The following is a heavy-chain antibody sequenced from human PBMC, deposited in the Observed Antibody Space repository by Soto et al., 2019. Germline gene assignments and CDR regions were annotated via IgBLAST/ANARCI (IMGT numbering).Heavy chain of an antibody. D-gene: IGHD3-9*01. J-gene: IGHJ5*02. Sequence: QVQLVKSGAEMKKPGASVKFSCKASGYTFTSYAMPGVRQATGQRLERMVWSNAVNGNTKYSEKFQGTVTITRDTSASKGYMELSSLRSEATAVYYFASDWLLVPHDIFTARTANNWFDPWCQETLVTVS. CDR1: GYTFTSYA. V-gene: IGHV1-3*01. CDR2: SNAVNGNT. CDR3: ASDWLLVPHDIFTARTANNWFDP.